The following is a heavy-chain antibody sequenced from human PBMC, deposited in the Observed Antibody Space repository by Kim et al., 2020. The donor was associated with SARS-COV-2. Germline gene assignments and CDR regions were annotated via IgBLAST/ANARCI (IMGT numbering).Heavy chain of an antibody. CDR2: IYYSGST. D-gene: IGHD1-26*01. V-gene: IGHV4-59*01. Sequence: SETLSLTCTVSGGSISSYYWSWIRQPPGKGLEWIGYIYYSGSTNYNPSLKSRVTISVDTSKNQFSLKLSSVTAADTAVYYCARVHSGSYYNYYYYYMDVWGKGTTVTVSS. CDR3: ARVHSGSYYNYYYYYMDV. CDR1: GGSISSYY. J-gene: IGHJ6*03.